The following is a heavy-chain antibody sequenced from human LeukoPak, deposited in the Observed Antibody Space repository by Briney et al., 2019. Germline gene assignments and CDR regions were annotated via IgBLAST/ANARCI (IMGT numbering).Heavy chain of an antibody. CDR2: IGASGSTI. J-gene: IGHJ3*02. V-gene: IGHV3-48*04. Sequence: GGSLRLSCAASGFTFSSYGMSWVRQAPGKGLEWVSYIGASGSTIYYAGSVKGRFTISRDNAKKSLYLQMNSLRAEDTAIYCCARDRTYAFDIWGQGTMVTVSS. CDR3: ARDRTYAFDI. CDR1: GFTFSSYG.